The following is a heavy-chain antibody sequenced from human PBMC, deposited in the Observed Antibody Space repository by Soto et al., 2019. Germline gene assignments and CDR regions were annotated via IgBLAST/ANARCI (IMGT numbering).Heavy chain of an antibody. Sequence: HPGGSLRLSCAASGFTFSIYAMNWVRQAPGKGLEWVSAISTNSDASYADSVKGLFTISRDNSENTLFLQMNSLRAEDTAVYYCVTGSRYTGYNFNYWGQGTLVTVSS. J-gene: IGHJ4*02. CDR1: GFTFSIYA. V-gene: IGHV3-23*01. CDR2: ISTNSDA. D-gene: IGHD5-12*01. CDR3: VTGSRYTGYNFNY.